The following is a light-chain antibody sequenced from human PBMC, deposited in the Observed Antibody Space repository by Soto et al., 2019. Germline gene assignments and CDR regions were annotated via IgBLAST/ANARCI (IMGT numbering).Light chain of an antibody. J-gene: IGKJ4*01. Sequence: EIVLTQSPATLSLSPGERATLSCRASQSVSSYLAWYQQKPGQAPRLLIYDASNRATGVPARFSGSGAETDFTRTISSLEAEDFAVYCCQQRSNWPLTFGGGTKVEIK. V-gene: IGKV3-11*01. CDR3: QQRSNWPLT. CDR2: DAS. CDR1: QSVSSY.